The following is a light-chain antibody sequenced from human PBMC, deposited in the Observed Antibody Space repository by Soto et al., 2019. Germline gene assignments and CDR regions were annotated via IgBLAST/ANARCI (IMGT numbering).Light chain of an antibody. CDR2: EVT. Sequence: QSVLTQPASVSGSPGQSITISCTGTSSDIGGYNYVSWYQQHPGKAPKLVISEVTNRPSGVSNRFSGSKSGNTASLTISGLQAEDEADYYCSSHAGSNNYVFGTGTKVTVL. J-gene: IGLJ1*01. CDR1: SSDIGGYNY. CDR3: SSHAGSNNYV. V-gene: IGLV2-14*01.